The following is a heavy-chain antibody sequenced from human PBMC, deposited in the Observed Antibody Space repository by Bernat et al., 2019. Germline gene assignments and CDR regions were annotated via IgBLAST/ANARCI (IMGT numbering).Heavy chain of an antibody. D-gene: IGHD2-15*01. CDR2: INSDGSST. V-gene: IGHV3-74*01. CDR1: GFTSSSYW. CDR3: ARGVYCSGGSCYSPGFDY. Sequence: EVQLVESGGGLVQPGGSLRLSCAASGFTSSSYWMHWVRQAPGKGLVWVSRINSDGSSTSYAGTVKGRFTNSRDNAKNTLYLQMDSLRAEDTAVYYCARGVYCSGGSCYSPGFDYWGQGTLVTVSS. J-gene: IGHJ4*02.